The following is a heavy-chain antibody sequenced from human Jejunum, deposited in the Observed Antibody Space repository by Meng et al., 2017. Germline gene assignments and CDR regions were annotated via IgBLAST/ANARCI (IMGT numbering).Heavy chain of an antibody. Sequence: EVQVGEAGGGLVPSGGSLRLSCAASGFTFSTYWMHWVRQAPGKGLEWVSQINVDGGTITYADSVKGRFTISRDNAKNTLYLQMNSLRVEDTAVYYCARVRTGYCDYWGQGTLVTVSS. V-gene: IGHV3-74*01. CDR2: INVDGGTI. CDR1: GFTFSTYW. D-gene: IGHD4-17*01. J-gene: IGHJ4*02. CDR3: ARVRTGYCDY.